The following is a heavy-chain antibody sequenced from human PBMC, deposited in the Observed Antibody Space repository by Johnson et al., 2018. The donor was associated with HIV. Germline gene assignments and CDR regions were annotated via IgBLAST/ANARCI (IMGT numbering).Heavy chain of an antibody. Sequence: QVQLVESGGGVVQPGRSLRLSCAASGFTFSSYGMHWVRQAPGKGLEWVAVISNDGSNKYYADSVKGRFTISRDNSKNTLYLQMNSLRAEDTAVYYCAKVGDSPDAFDIWGQGTMVTVSS. CDR1: GFTFSSYG. CDR2: ISNDGSNK. J-gene: IGHJ3*02. V-gene: IGHV3-30*18. CDR3: AKVGDSPDAFDI. D-gene: IGHD3-16*01.